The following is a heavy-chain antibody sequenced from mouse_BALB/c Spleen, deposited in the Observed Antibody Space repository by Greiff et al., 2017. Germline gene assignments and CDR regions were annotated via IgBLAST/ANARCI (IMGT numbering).Heavy chain of an antibody. V-gene: IGHV5-6-5*01. Sequence: DVMLVESGGGLVKPGGSLKLSCAASGFTFSSYAMSWVRQTPEKRLEWVASISSGGSTYYPDSVKGRFTISRDNARNILYLQMSSLRSEDTAMYYCARDYYGHYYAMDYWGQGTSVTVSS. D-gene: IGHD1-1*01. CDR3: ARDYYGHYYAMDY. CDR1: GFTFSSYA. J-gene: IGHJ4*01. CDR2: ISSGGST.